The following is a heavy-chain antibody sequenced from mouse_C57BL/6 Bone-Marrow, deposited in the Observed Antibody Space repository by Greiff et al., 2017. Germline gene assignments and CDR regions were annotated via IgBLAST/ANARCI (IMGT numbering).Heavy chain of an antibody. Sequence: VQVVESGAELVKPGASVKLSCKASGYTFTEYTIHWVKQRSGQGLEWIGWFYPGSGSIKYNEKFKDKATLTADKSSSTVYMELSRLTSEDSAVYFCARHETGFPTMDYWGQGTSVTVSS. CDR2: FYPGSGSI. CDR3: ARHETGFPTMDY. J-gene: IGHJ4*01. D-gene: IGHD4-1*01. CDR1: GYTFTEYT. V-gene: IGHV1-62-2*01.